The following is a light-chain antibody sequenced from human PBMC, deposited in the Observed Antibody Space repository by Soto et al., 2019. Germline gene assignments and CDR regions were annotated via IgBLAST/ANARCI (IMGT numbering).Light chain of an antibody. CDR2: EGS. CDR3: CSYVDSTTSYV. J-gene: IGLJ1*01. V-gene: IGLV2-23*01. CDR1: SSDVGSYNL. Sequence: ALAQPASVSGSPGQSITISCTGTSSDVGSYNLVSWYQQHPGTAPKLMIYEGSKRPSGIPNRFSGSKSGNAASLTISGLQAEDEADYYCCSYVDSTTSYVFGTGTKVTVL.